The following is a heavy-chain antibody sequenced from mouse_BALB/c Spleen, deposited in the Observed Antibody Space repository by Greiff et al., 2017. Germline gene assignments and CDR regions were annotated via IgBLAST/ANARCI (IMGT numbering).Heavy chain of an antibody. J-gene: IGHJ4*01. CDR3: ARAYGYAMDY. D-gene: IGHD1-1*01. Sequence: VQLKQSGAELVKPGASVKLSCTASGFNIKDTYMHWVKQRPEQGLEWIGRIDPANGNTKYDPKFQGKATITADTSSNTAYLQLSSLTSEDTAVYYCARAYGYAMDYWGQGTSVTVSS. CDR2: IDPANGNT. CDR1: GFNIKDTY. V-gene: IGHV14-3*02.